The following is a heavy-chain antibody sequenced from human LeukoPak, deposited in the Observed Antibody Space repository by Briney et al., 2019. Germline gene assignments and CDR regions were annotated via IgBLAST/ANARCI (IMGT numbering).Heavy chain of an antibody. V-gene: IGHV3-30*18. CDR1: GFTFSSYG. J-gene: IGHJ4*02. Sequence: GGSLRLSCAASGFTFSSYGMHWVRQAPGKGLEWVAVISYDGSNKYYADSVKGRFTISRDNSKNTLYLQMNSLRAEDTAVYYCAKFTSRGGFDYWGQGTLVTVSS. CDR2: ISYDGSNK. CDR3: AKFTSRGGFDY. D-gene: IGHD3-16*01.